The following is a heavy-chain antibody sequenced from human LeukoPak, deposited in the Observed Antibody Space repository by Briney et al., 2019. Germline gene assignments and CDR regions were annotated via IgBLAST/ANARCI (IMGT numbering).Heavy chain of an antibody. J-gene: IGHJ4*02. CDR2: IRSGGDT. CDR3: ARYCSGVSCYSGYDY. Sequence: GGSLRLSCAASGFTFSSYAMSWVRQAPGKGLEWVSTIRSGGDTYYADSVKSRFTIPRDNSKNTLNLQMNSLRAEDTAVYSCARYCSGVSCYSGYDYWGQGTLITVSS. V-gene: IGHV3-23*01. CDR1: GFTFSSYA. D-gene: IGHD2-15*01.